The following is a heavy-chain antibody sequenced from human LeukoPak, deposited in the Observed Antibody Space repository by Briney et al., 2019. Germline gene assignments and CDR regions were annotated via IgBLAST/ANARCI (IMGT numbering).Heavy chain of an antibody. J-gene: IGHJ4*02. CDR2: IIPIFGTA. D-gene: IGHD6-19*01. CDR1: GGTFSSYA. Sequence: ASVKVSCKASGGTFSSYAISWVRQAPGQGLEWMGGIIPIFGTANYAQKFQGRVTITADESTSTAYMELSSRRSEDTAVYYCAREGPYSSGWDLDYWGQGTLVTVSS. CDR3: AREGPYSSGWDLDY. V-gene: IGHV1-69*13.